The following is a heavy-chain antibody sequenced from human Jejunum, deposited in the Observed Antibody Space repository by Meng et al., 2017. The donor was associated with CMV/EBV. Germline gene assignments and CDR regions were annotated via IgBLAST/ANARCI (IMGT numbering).Heavy chain of an antibody. CDR3: ARSYNWNNGYYFDY. D-gene: IGHD1/OR15-1a*01. Sequence: KASGGPFSSYGISWVRQAPGQGLEWMGGIVPIFDTPDYAQKFQGRFTITTDESTSTDYMELSSLRSEDTAVYFCARSYNWNNGYYFDYWGQGTLVTVSS. CDR2: IVPIFDTP. J-gene: IGHJ4*02. V-gene: IGHV1-69*05. CDR1: GGPFSSYG.